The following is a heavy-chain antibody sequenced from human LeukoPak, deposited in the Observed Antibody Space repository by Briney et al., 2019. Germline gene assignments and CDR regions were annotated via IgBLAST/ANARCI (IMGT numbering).Heavy chain of an antibody. CDR3: ASTYCSGGSCYHNWFDP. J-gene: IGHJ5*02. V-gene: IGHV4-39*07. D-gene: IGHD2-15*01. Sequence: SETLSLTCTVSGGSISSSSYYWGWIRQPPGKGLEWIGNIYYSGSTNYNPSLKSRVTISVDTSKNQFSLKLSSVTAADTAVYYCASTYCSGGSCYHNWFDPWGQGTLVTVSS. CDR1: GGSISSSSYY. CDR2: IYYSGST.